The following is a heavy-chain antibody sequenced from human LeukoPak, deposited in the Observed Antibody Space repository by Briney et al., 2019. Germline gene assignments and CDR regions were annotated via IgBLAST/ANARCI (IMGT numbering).Heavy chain of an antibody. CDR2: IKHDGTVQ. J-gene: IGHJ4*02. CDR3: ARNPLRTFDN. Sequence: PGGSLRLSCAASGFNFRYSWMAWVRHAPGKGLEWVANIKHDGTVQYYMNSVRGRFTISRDNAQTLLFLQMTALTAEDTALYFCARNPLRTFDNWGQGTLVTVSS. D-gene: IGHD3-10*01. CDR1: GFNFRYSW. V-gene: IGHV3-7*01.